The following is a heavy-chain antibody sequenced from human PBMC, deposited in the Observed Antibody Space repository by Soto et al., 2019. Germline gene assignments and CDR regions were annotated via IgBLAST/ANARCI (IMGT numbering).Heavy chain of an antibody. Sequence: EVQLVESGGGLVEPGGSLRLSCAASGFIFSVYSMTWVRQAPGKGLEWVSYISAGSKTIYYRDSVKARFTISRDNAKNSLYLQTNSLRDEDTAVYYCARDSGVIAADDYGGQGTLVSVSS. CDR1: GFIFSVYS. J-gene: IGHJ4*02. V-gene: IGHV3-48*02. CDR2: ISAGSKTI. CDR3: ARDSGVIAADDY. D-gene: IGHD6-25*01.